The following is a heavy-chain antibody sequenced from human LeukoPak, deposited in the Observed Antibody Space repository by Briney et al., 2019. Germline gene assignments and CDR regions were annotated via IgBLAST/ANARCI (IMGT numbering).Heavy chain of an antibody. CDR2: IIPIFGTA. D-gene: IGHD3-22*01. CDR1: GGTFSSYA. J-gene: IGHJ4*02. Sequence: AASVKVSCKASGGTFSSYAISWVRQAPGQGLEWMGGIIPIFGTADYAQKFQGRVTITADESTSTAYMELSSLRSEDTAVYYCASGGGQDNYYDSSGYLNLDYWGQGTLVTVSS. CDR3: ASGGGQDNYYDSSGYLNLDY. V-gene: IGHV1-69*13.